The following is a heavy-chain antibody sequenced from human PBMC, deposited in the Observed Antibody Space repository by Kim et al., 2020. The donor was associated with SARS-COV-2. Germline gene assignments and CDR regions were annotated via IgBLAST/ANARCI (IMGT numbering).Heavy chain of an antibody. CDR3: ARDLVLLSYYGMDV. Sequence: YAGYVQGRFTISRENSKNTLDLQMNGLRAEDTAVYYGARDLVLLSYYGMDVWGQGTTVTVSS. D-gene: IGHD3-10*01. J-gene: IGHJ6*02. V-gene: IGHV3-33*01.